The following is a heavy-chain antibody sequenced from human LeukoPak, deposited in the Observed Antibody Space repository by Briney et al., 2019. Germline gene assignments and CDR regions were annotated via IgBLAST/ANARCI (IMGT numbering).Heavy chain of an antibody. J-gene: IGHJ3*02. V-gene: IGHV4-39*01. D-gene: IGHD3-22*01. CDR2: IYYSGTT. CDR1: GGSIRSSYY. CDR3: ARGYYDSSVPDAFDI. Sequence: SETLSLTCTVSGGSIRSSYYWGWIRQPPGKGLEWIGSIYYSGTTYNNPSLKSRVIISVDTSKNQFSLKLSSVTAADTAVYYCARGYYDSSVPDAFDIWGQGTMVTVSS.